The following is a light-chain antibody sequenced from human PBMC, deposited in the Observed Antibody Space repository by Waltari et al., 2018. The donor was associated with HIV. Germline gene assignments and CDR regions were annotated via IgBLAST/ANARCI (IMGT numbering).Light chain of an antibody. J-gene: IGLJ2*01. CDR2: DNH. Sequence: QSVLPHPPSVSAAAGQKVTISCSGSSPTSGNNYVSWYQQLPGTAPTLLIYDNHKRPSGIPDRFSGSKSVTSATLGIAGLQTGDEADYYCGTWDGAYVVFGGGTKLTVL. CDR1: SPTSGNNY. CDR3: GTWDGAYVV. V-gene: IGLV1-51*01.